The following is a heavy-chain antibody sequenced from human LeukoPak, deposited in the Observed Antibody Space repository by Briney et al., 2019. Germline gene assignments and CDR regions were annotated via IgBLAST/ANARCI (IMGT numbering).Heavy chain of an antibody. D-gene: IGHD3-22*01. CDR2: ISAYNGNT. V-gene: IGHV1-18*01. CDR1: GYTFTSYG. Sequence: ASVKVSYKASGYTFTSYGISWVRQAPGQGLEWMGWISAYNGNTNYAQKLQGRVTMTTDTSTSTAYMELRSLRSDDTAAYYCARDLKAYYYDSSGPRGYWGQGTLVTVSS. CDR3: ARDLKAYYYDSSGPRGY. J-gene: IGHJ4*02.